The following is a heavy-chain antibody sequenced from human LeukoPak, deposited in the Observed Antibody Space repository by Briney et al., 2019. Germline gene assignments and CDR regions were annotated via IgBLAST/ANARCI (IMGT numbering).Heavy chain of an antibody. CDR3: ARESYGDSISDY. J-gene: IGHJ4*02. V-gene: IGHV4-39*02. CDR2: IYYSGST. D-gene: IGHD4-17*01. CDR1: GGSISSSSYY. Sequence: SETLSLTCTVSGGSISSSSYYWGWIRQPPGKGLEWIGSIYYSGSTYYNPSLKNRVTISVDTSKNQFSLKLSSVTAADTAVYYCARESYGDSISDYWGQGTLVTVSS.